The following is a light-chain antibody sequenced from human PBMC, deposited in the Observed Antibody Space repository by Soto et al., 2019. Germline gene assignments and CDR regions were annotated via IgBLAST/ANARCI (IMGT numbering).Light chain of an antibody. V-gene: IGKV1-39*01. CDR1: QSISSY. CDR2: AAS. J-gene: IGKJ4*01. Sequence: DIQITQSPSSLSASVGDRVTITCRASQSISSYLNWYQQKPGKAPKLLIYAASSLQSGVPSRFSGSGSGTDFTLTISSLLPEDFATYYCQQSYSTLLTFGGGTKVDIK. CDR3: QQSYSTLLT.